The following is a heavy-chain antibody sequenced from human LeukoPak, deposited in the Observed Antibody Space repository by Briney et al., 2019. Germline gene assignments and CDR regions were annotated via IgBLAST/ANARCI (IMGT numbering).Heavy chain of an antibody. CDR2: IKQDGSEK. J-gene: IGHJ1*01. D-gene: IGHD4-23*01. CDR3: ARGRTTVVTQEYFQH. Sequence: GGSLRLSCAASGFTFSSYWMSWVRQAPGKGLEWVANIKQDGSEKYYVDSVKGRFTISRDIAKNSLYLQMNSLRAEDTAVYYCARGRTTVVTQEYFQHWGQGTLVAVSS. CDR1: GFTFSSYW. V-gene: IGHV3-7*03.